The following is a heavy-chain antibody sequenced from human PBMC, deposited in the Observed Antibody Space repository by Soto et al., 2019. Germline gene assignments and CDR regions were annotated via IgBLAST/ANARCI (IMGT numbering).Heavy chain of an antibody. CDR3: AFRTYYYYGMDV. V-gene: IGHV4-34*01. J-gene: IGHJ6*02. CDR2: INHSGST. CDR1: GGSFSGYY. Sequence: SETLSLTCAVSGGSFSGYYWSWIRQPPGKGLEWIGEINHSGSTNYNPSLKSRVTISVDTSKNQFSLKLSSVTAADTAVYYCAFRTYYYYGMDVWGQGTTVTV.